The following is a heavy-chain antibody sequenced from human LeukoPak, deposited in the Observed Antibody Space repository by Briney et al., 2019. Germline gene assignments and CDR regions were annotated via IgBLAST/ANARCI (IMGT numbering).Heavy chain of an antibody. Sequence: GGSLRLSCAASAFTFSSYGMHWVRQAPGKGLEWVAVISYDGSYEYYAESVKGRFTISRDNSKNTLYPQMNSLRVEDTAVYYCAKDRYARGGDSNYFDYWGQGTLVTVSS. CDR3: AKDRYARGGDSNYFDY. CDR1: AFTFSSYG. V-gene: IGHV3-30*18. J-gene: IGHJ4*02. D-gene: IGHD2-2*01. CDR2: ISYDGSYE.